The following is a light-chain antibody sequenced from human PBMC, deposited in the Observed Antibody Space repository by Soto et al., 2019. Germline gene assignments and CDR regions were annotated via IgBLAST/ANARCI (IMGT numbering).Light chain of an antibody. CDR2: GAS. V-gene: IGKV2-28*01. J-gene: IGKJ3*01. CDR3: QHYGNSPPSVT. Sequence: DIGMTQSPLSLPVTPGEPASISWRSSQSLLHSNGYNYLDWYLQKPGQSPQLLIYGASSRATGIPDRFSGSGSGTDFTLTINRLEPEDFAVYYCQHYGNSPPSVTFGPGTKVDIK. CDR1: QSLLHSNGYNY.